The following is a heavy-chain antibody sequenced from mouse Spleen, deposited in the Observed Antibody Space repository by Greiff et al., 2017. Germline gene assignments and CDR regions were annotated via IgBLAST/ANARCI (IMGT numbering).Heavy chain of an antibody. CDR1: GFTFNTYA. CDR3: VRDRGDATMPYYAMDY. D-gene: IGHD2-13*01. V-gene: IGHV10-3*01. Sequence: EVQRVESGGGLVQPKGSLKLSCAASGFTFNTYAMHWVRQAPGKGVEWVARIRSKSSNYATYYADSVKDRFTISRDDSQSMLYLQMNNLKTEDTAMYYCVRDRGDATMPYYAMDYWGQGTSVTVSS. J-gene: IGHJ4*01. CDR2: IRSKSSNYAT.